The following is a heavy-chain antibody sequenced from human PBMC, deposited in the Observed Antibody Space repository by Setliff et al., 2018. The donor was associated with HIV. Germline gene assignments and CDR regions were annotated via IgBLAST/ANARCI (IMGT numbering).Heavy chain of an antibody. D-gene: IGHD6-13*01. CDR2: IYYRGST. J-gene: IGHJ6*03. V-gene: IGHV4-39*01. CDR1: GGSISSSSYY. Sequence: SETLSLTCAVYGGSISSSSYYWGWIRQPPGKGLQWIGSIYYRGSTYYNPSLKSRVTISVDTSKNQFSLKLRSVTAADTALYYCARGRYRSRWYASDHYYIDVWGKGTTVTVSS. CDR3: ARGRYRSRWYASDHYYIDV.